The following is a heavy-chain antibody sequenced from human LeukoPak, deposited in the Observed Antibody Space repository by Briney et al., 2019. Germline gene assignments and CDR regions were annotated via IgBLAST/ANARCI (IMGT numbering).Heavy chain of an antibody. CDR2: IYYSGST. CDR1: GGSTSSYY. J-gene: IGHJ4*02. Sequence: PSETLSLTCTVSGGSTSSYYWSWIRQPPGKGLEWIGYIYYSGSTNYNPSLKNRVTISVETSKNQFSLKLSSVTAADTAVYYCARDQEGRYYFDYWGQGTLVTVSS. D-gene: IGHD4-17*01. CDR3: ARDQEGRYYFDY. V-gene: IGHV4-59*01.